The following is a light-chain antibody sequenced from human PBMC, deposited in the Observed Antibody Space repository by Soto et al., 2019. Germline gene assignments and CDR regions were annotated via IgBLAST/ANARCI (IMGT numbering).Light chain of an antibody. CDR1: QDIIIL. CDR2: AAS. Sequence: IRLSNSAASLSASVLYRVTITCLSSQDIIILLSFDHQKAGKAPKLLIYAASTLQNGVPTRFSGSGSGTDFTLTISVLQPEDVSTYCCQHLRSLPITFAQGTRL. V-gene: IGKV1-9*01. J-gene: IGKJ5*01. CDR3: QHLRSLPIT.